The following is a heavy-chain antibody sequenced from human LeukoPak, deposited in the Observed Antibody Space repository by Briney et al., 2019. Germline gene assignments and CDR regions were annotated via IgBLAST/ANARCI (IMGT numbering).Heavy chain of an antibody. CDR3: ARYSSSYYYYGMDV. CDR2: IYYSGST. Sequence: SETLSLTCTVSGGSISSYYWSWIRQPPGKGLEWIGYIYYSGSTNYNPSLKSRVTISVDTSKNQFSLKLSSVTAADTAVYYCARYSSSYYYYGMDVWGQGTTATVSS. V-gene: IGHV4-59*01. D-gene: IGHD6-19*01. J-gene: IGHJ6*02. CDR1: GGSISSYY.